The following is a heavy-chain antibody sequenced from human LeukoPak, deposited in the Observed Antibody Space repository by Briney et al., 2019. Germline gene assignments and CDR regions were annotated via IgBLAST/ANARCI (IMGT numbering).Heavy chain of an antibody. CDR3: ASSDDYNTYWFYLNF. CDR1: GFTFSSYG. Sequence: PGGSLRLSCAASGFTFSSYGMHWVRQAPGKGLEWVAVIWYDGSNKYYADSVKGRFTISRDNSKNTLYLQMNSLRAEDTAVYYCASSDDYNTYWFYLNFWGQGTLVTVSS. CDR2: IWYDGSNK. D-gene: IGHD5-24*01. J-gene: IGHJ4*02. V-gene: IGHV3-33*01.